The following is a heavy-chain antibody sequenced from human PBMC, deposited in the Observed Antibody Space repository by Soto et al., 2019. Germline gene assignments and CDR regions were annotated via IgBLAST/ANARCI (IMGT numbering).Heavy chain of an antibody. D-gene: IGHD3-3*01. CDR2: INSDGSST. Sequence: EVQLVESGGGLVQPGGSLRLSCAASGFTFSSYWMHWVRQAPGKGLVWVSRINSDGSSTSYADSVKGRFTISRDNAKNTLYLQMNSLRAEDTAVYYCARAYDFWSGRRDAFDIWGQGTMVTVSS. CDR1: GFTFSSYW. J-gene: IGHJ3*02. V-gene: IGHV3-74*01. CDR3: ARAYDFWSGRRDAFDI.